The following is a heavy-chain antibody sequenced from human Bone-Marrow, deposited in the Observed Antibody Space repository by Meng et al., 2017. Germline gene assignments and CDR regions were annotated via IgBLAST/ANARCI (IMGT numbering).Heavy chain of an antibody. Sequence: QWPRVQSGVEVKKSGASVKDSCKPSGYNFPDYYIPWVRRAPGQGLEWIGRINPKSGDTHYEQKFQARVTMTGDTSISTAYMELSGLRSDDTAMYYCARDEDISAAGKLFGDYWGQGTLVTVSS. D-gene: IGHD6-25*01. CDR3: ARDEDISAAGKLFGDY. CDR2: INPKSGDT. CDR1: GYNFPDYY. V-gene: IGHV1-2*06. J-gene: IGHJ4*02.